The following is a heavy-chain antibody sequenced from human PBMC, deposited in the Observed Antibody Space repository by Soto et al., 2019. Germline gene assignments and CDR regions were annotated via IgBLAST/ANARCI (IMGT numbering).Heavy chain of an antibody. Sequence: PSETLSLTCTVSGGSISSSYWSCIRQPPGKGLEWIGYIYDSGSTYYNSSLKSRVTMSVDTSKNQFSLKLSSVTAADTAVYYCARGLVTRGFRVNSWFDPWGQGTLVTVSS. CDR1: GGSISSSY. D-gene: IGHD3-10*01. CDR2: IYDSGST. CDR3: ARGLVTRGFRVNSWFDP. V-gene: IGHV4-59*12. J-gene: IGHJ5*02.